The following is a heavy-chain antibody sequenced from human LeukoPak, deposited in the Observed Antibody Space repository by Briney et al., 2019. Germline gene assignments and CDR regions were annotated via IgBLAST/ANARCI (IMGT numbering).Heavy chain of an antibody. V-gene: IGHV4-34*01. CDR3: ARGRLPDNDSSSWGFDY. CDR1: GGSFSGYY. CDR2: TNHSGST. D-gene: IGHD6-13*01. J-gene: IGHJ4*02. Sequence: SETLSLTCAVYGGSFSGYYWSWIRQPPGKGLEWIGETNHSGSTNYNPSLKSRVTISVDTSKNQFSLKLSSVTAADTAVYYCARGRLPDNDSSSWGFDYWGQGTLVTVSS.